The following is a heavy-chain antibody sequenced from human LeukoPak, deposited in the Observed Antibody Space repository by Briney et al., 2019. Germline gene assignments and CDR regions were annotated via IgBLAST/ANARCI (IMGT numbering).Heavy chain of an antibody. Sequence: PGGSLRLSCAASGFTFSSYSMNWVRQAPGKGLEWVSYISSSSTIYYADSVKGRFTISRDNAKNSLYLQMNSLRAEDTAVYYCAKIVGATSFSDYWGQGTLVTVSS. D-gene: IGHD1-26*01. CDR3: AKIVGATSFSDY. CDR1: GFTFSSYS. J-gene: IGHJ4*02. CDR2: ISSSSTI. V-gene: IGHV3-48*04.